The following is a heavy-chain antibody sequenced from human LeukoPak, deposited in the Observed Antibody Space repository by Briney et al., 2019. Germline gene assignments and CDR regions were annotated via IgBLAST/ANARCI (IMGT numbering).Heavy chain of an antibody. CDR2: IFHDGSA. J-gene: IGHJ4*02. Sequence: SETLSLTCTVSGGSVSSGSYYSGWIRKPPGNGLELIVVIFHDGSAYYIPSFRSRAIISVDTSKNQFYLRLTCVTTADTAVYYCAREVRGPSVDFDFWGQGTLVTVSS. CDR3: AREVRGPSVDFDF. CDR1: GGSVSSGSYY. V-gene: IGHV4-61*01. D-gene: IGHD3-10*01.